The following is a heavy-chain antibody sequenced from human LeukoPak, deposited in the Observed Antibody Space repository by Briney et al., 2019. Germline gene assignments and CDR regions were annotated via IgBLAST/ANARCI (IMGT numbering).Heavy chain of an antibody. J-gene: IGHJ4*02. CDR3: ARQEYGDFDY. D-gene: IGHD4-17*01. Sequence: PSETVSLTCTVSGGSISSYYWSWIRQPPGKGLEWIGYIYYSGSTNYNPSLKSRVTISVDTSKNQFSLKLSSVTAADTAVYYCARQEYGDFDYWGQGTLVTVSS. CDR2: IYYSGST. CDR1: GGSISSYY. V-gene: IGHV4-59*08.